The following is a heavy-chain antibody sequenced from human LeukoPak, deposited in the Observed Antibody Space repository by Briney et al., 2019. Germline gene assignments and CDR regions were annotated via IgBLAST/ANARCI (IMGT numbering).Heavy chain of an antibody. CDR3: ARGGFYSTGREPFDS. D-gene: IGHD2-8*02. CDR1: GFTFTNAW. V-gene: IGHV3-15*01. CDR2: IKSKRDGGAT. Sequence: GGSLRLSCEASGFTFTNAWINWVRQAPGKGPEWVGRIKSKRDGGATEYAAPVKGRFTISRDNSKNTVYLQMNSLRVEDTDLYYCARGGFYSTGREPFDSWGQGTLVTVSS. J-gene: IGHJ4*02.